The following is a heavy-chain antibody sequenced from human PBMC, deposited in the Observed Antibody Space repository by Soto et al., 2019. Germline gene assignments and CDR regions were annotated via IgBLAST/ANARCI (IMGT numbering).Heavy chain of an antibody. J-gene: IGHJ6*02. CDR3: ATLNDYSFENYFYYGIDV. Sequence: GGSLRLSCAASGFTFSDYAMHWVRQAPGKGLEWLAIISYDGSNEYYADSVKGRFTISRDNSKNTLFLQMNSLRADDSAAYYCATLNDYSFENYFYYGIDVWGQGTTATVSS. CDR2: ISYDGSNE. V-gene: IGHV3-30*03. CDR1: GFTFSDYA. D-gene: IGHD4-4*01.